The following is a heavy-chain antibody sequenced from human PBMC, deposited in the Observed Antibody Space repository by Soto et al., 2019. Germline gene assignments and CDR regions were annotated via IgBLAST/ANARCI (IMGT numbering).Heavy chain of an antibody. V-gene: IGHV3-74*01. J-gene: IGHJ6*02. CDR3: ASDLSGRADV. CDR2: MNEDGGTT. D-gene: IGHD3-10*01. CDR1: GFTFSSYW. Sequence: XGSLILSCAASGFTFSSYWMHLVRQAPGKGLVWVSRMNEDGGTTDYADSVKGRFTISRDNAKNTLYLQMNSLRVEDTAVYYCASDLSGRADVWGQGTTVTVSS.